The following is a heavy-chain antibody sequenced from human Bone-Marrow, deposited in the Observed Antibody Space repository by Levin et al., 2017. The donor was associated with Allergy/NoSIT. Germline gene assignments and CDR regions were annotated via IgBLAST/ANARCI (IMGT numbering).Heavy chain of an antibody. CDR2: ISESGDIT. D-gene: IGHD2-15*01. CDR1: GFRFSDYA. Sequence: GGSLRLSCAASGFRFSDYAMNWVRQTPGKGLEWVSSISESGDITDYADSVKGRFAISRDNSRNTLFLQMNSLRPDDTAVYYCAKQYVVGGWGQGTLVTVSS. J-gene: IGHJ4*02. CDR3: AKQYVVGG. V-gene: IGHV3-23*01.